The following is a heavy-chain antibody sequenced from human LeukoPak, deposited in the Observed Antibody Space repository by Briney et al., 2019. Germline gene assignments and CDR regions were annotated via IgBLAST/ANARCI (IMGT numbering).Heavy chain of an antibody. D-gene: IGHD4/OR15-4a*01. Sequence: GGSLRLSCVASGFSFRSYAMHWVRQAPGRGLEWLAFISYDARDEYYADSVKGRFTIYRDNSKNTLYLQMNSLRGEDTAVYYCARDRTLTTSAPNGVDYWYFDLWGRGTLVTVSS. CDR2: ISYDARDE. V-gene: IGHV3-30*04. CDR3: ARDRTLTTSAPNGVDYWYFDL. J-gene: IGHJ2*01. CDR1: GFSFRSYA.